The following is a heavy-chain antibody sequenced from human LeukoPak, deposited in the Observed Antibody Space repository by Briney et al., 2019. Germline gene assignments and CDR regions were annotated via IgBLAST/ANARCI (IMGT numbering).Heavy chain of an antibody. J-gene: IGHJ6*03. Sequence: AGGSLRLSCAASGFTFDDYAMHWVRQAPGKGLEWASLISGDGGSTYYADSVKGRFTISRDNSKNSLYLQMNSLRTEDTALYYCAKVRSPRYYDFWSGYYGPDYHYMDVWGKGTTVTVSS. CDR1: GFTFDDYA. CDR3: AKVRSPRYYDFWSGYYGPDYHYMDV. CDR2: ISGDGGST. D-gene: IGHD3-3*01. V-gene: IGHV3-43*02.